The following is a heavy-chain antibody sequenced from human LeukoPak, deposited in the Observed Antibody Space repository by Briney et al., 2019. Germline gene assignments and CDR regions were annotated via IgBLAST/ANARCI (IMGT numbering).Heavy chain of an antibody. J-gene: IGHJ4*02. CDR1: GYAFINYG. D-gene: IGHD6-19*01. CDR2: ISTYNGNT. CDR3: ASGTSYSSGWQY. V-gene: IGHV1-18*01. Sequence: ASVKVSCKASGYAFINYGISWVRQAPGEGLEWVGWISTYNGNTNYAQRLQGRVTMTTGTSTSTAYMELRSLRSDDTAVYFCASGTSYSSGWQYWGQGTLVTVSS.